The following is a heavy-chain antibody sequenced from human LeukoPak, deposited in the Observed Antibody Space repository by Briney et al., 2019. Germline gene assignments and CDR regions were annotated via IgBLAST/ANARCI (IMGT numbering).Heavy chain of an antibody. V-gene: IGHV3-74*01. J-gene: IGHJ4*02. CDR2: VNGDGTST. Sequence: GGSLRLSCAASGFTFSDYWMHWVRQAPGKGLVWVARVNGDGTSTTHADSVKGRFTIPRDNAKNTLYLQMNSLRAEDTAVYYCGRAYLDYAGRDYWGQGTLVTVSS. D-gene: IGHD3/OR15-3a*01. CDR1: GFTFSDYW. CDR3: GRAYLDYAGRDY.